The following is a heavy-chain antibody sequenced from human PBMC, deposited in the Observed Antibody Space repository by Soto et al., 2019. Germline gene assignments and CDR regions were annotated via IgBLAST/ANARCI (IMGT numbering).Heavy chain of an antibody. CDR3: ATRSPAFDY. V-gene: IGHV1-18*01. Sequence: QVQLVQSGPEVKKPGASVKVSCKTSGYTFTSYGITWVRQAPGQGLEWMGWISTDKGNTKYAQKFQGRVTMTTDTSTSTAYMELRSLTSEDTAVYYCATRSPAFDYWGQGTLVTVSS. CDR1: GYTFTSYG. J-gene: IGHJ4*02. CDR2: ISTDKGNT.